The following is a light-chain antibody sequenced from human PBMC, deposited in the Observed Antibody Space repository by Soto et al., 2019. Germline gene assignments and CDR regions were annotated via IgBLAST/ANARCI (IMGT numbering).Light chain of an antibody. V-gene: IGLV2-14*02. Sequence: QSVLTQPASVSGSPGQSITISCTGTRSDIGSYNLVSRYQQHPGKAPKLIIYDVSFRPSGISDRFSGSKSGNTASLTISGLQAEDEADYFCSSYTGSSTSFGGGTKLTVL. CDR3: SSYTGSSTS. J-gene: IGLJ3*02. CDR1: RSDIGSYNL. CDR2: DVS.